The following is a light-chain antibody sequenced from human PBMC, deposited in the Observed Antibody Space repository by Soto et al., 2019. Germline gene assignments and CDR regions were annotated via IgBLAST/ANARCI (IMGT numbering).Light chain of an antibody. CDR3: QQYNNWPPVT. Sequence: EIVLTQSPGTLSLSPGERATLSCMASQSLSSSQLAWYQQKPGQAPRLLIHDASSRATGISDRFTGSGSGTEFTLTISSLQSEDFAVYYCQQYNNWPPVTFGQGTKV. J-gene: IGKJ1*01. CDR2: DAS. CDR1: QSLSSSQ. V-gene: IGKV3-20*01.